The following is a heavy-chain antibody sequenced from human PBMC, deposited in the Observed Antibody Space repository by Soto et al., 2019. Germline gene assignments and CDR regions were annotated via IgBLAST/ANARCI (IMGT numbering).Heavy chain of an antibody. D-gene: IGHD3-10*01. V-gene: IGHV3-23*01. CDR1: GFTFSSYA. Sequence: VGSLRLSCAASGFTFSSYAMSWVRQASGKGLEWVSIIRGSGGSTFYADSVRGRFTLSRHNSENTLYLQMNSLRAEDTAVYYCAKALDYYGSGNGDYWGQGTLVTVSS. CDR2: IRGSGGST. J-gene: IGHJ4*02. CDR3: AKALDYYGSGNGDY.